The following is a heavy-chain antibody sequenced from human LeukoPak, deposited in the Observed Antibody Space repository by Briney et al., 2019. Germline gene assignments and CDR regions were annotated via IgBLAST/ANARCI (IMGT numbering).Heavy chain of an antibody. D-gene: IGHD3-10*01. Sequence: GGSLRLSCAASGFTFSSYAMSWVRQAPGKGLEWVSGVTGNAANTYYADSVKGRFAISGDNSKNTVYLQMNSLRVEDTAIYYCTKRYVNSNYWQSLGEWGQGTLVTVSS. CDR2: VTGNAANT. V-gene: IGHV3-23*01. CDR3: TKRYVNSNYWQSLGE. J-gene: IGHJ1*01. CDR1: GFTFSSYA.